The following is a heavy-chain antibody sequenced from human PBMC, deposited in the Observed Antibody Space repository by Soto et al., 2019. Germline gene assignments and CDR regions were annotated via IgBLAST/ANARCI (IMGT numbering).Heavy chain of an antibody. CDR1: GFTFSSYA. D-gene: IGHD2-15*01. Sequence: GGSLRLSCAASGFTFSSYAMHWVRQAPGKGLEYVSAISSDGSSTYYADSVKGRFTISRDNAKNTLYLQMNSLRAEDMAVYYCVRTSLVVAAATREDYWGQGTLVTVSS. J-gene: IGHJ4*02. CDR3: VRTSLVVAAATREDY. CDR2: ISSDGSST. V-gene: IGHV3-64*04.